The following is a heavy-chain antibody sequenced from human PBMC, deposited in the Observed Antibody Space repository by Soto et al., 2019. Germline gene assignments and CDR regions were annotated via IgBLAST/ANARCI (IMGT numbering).Heavy chain of an antibody. Sequence: QVQLVEPGGGVVQPGRSRRLSCAASGFTFNTYPMHWVRQAPGKGLEWVALISHDGSKKYYADSVKGRFTISRDNSENTLYLQLNNLRAEDTAVYYCARWTYYYDSGGYRWGQGTLVTVSS. J-gene: IGHJ4*02. CDR2: ISHDGSKK. CDR3: ARWTYYYDSGGYR. V-gene: IGHV3-30-3*01. CDR1: GFTFNTYP. D-gene: IGHD3-22*01.